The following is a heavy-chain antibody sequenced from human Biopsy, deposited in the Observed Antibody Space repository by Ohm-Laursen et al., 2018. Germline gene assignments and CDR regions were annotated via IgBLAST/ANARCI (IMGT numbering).Heavy chain of an antibody. CDR1: GGSISSDY. CDR3: ARATNSTGWPYYYFYGMDV. V-gene: IGHV4-59*01. J-gene: IGHJ6*02. Sequence: SETLSLTWTVSGGSISSDYWSWIRQTPGKGMERIGYIYYSGSTNYNPSLKSRVTISVDTSKNQFSLRLNSVTAADTAVYYCARATNSTGWPYYYFYGMDVWGQGTTVTVSS. CDR2: IYYSGST. D-gene: IGHD2/OR15-2a*01.